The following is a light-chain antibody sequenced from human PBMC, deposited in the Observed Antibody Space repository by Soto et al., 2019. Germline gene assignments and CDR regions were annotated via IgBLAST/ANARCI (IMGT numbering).Light chain of an antibody. CDR2: DAS. CDR1: QSISSW. CDR3: KQYNSYSWP. V-gene: IGKV1-5*01. J-gene: IGKJ1*01. Sequence: DIQMTQSPSTLSASVGDRVTITCRASQSISSWLAWYQQKPGKAPKLLIYDASSLESGVPSRFSGSGSGTEFTLTISSLQPDDFATYYCKQYNSYSWPLGQGPKADIK.